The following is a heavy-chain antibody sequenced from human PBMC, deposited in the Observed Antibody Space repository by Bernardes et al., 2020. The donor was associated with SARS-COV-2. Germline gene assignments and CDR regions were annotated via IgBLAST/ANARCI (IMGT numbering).Heavy chain of an antibody. V-gene: IGHV3-74*01. Sequence: GGSLRPSCEASGFNFRNYWMHWVRQAPGKGLVWVSRTHFDGSPTYYADSVKGRFTISRDNAKNMLFLQMNSLRVEDTAVYYCVRGTAGGYGIFDSWGLGTLVIVSS. CDR3: VRGTAGGYGIFDS. D-gene: IGHD5-12*01. CDR1: GFNFRNYW. CDR2: THFDGSPT. J-gene: IGHJ4*02.